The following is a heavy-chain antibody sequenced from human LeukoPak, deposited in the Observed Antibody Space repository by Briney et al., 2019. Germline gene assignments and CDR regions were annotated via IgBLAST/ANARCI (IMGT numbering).Heavy chain of an antibody. CDR2: ISGSGGST. Sequence: GGPLRLSCAASGFTFSSYAMSWVRQAPGKGLEWVSAISGSGGSTYYADSVKGRFTISRDNSKNTLYLQMNSLRAEDTAVYYCAKKVIEWLRFGSYFDYWGQGTLVTVSS. J-gene: IGHJ4*02. D-gene: IGHD5-12*01. CDR3: AKKVIEWLRFGSYFDY. CDR1: GFTFSSYA. V-gene: IGHV3-23*01.